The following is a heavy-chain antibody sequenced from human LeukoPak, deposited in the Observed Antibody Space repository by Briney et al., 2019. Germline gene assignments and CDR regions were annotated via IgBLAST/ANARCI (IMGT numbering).Heavy chain of an antibody. D-gene: IGHD5-12*01. J-gene: IGHJ5*02. V-gene: IGHV1-24*01. Sequence: ASVKVSCKVSGYSLSDLSLQWVRQAPGQGLEWMGGFNPEHTETIYSQKFQGRVTLTEDTSTDTAYMELSSLRSEDTAMYFCAQQKAGYSGSPSWFDPWGLGTLVTVSS. CDR3: AQQKAGYSGSPSWFDP. CDR1: GYSLSDLS. CDR2: FNPEHTET.